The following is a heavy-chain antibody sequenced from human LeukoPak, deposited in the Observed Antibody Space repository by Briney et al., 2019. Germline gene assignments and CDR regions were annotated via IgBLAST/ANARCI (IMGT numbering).Heavy chain of an antibody. Sequence: SETLSLTCTVSGGSISSYYWSWIRQSPGKGLECIGYIHYTGSTNYNPSLKSRVTISVETSKNQFSLKLSSVTAADTAVYYCAREEITPGANAFDIWGQGTMVTVSS. D-gene: IGHD1-26*01. CDR3: AREEITPGANAFDI. J-gene: IGHJ3*02. V-gene: IGHV4-59*01. CDR1: GGSISSYY. CDR2: IHYTGST.